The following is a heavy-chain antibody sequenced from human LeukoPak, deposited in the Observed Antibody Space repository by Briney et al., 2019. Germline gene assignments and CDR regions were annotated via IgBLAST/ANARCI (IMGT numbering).Heavy chain of an antibody. CDR1: GYSISSGYY. J-gene: IGHJ4*02. V-gene: IGHV4-38-2*02. CDR3: ARRPGGNSYFEY. CDR2: IYHSGST. Sequence: SETLSLTCNVSGYSISSGYYWGWIRQPPGKGLEWIGSIYHSGSTYYNPSLKSRVTIPVDTSKNQFSLKLSSVTAADTALYYCARRPGGNSYFEYWGQGTLVTVSS. D-gene: IGHD4-23*01.